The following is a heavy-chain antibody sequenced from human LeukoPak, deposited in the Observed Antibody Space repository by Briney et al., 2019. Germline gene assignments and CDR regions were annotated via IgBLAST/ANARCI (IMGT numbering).Heavy chain of an antibody. D-gene: IGHD1-20*01. V-gene: IGHV4-59*01. CDR1: GGSISSYY. CDR3: ARVPFYNWNPPEQYYFDY. CDR2: IYYSGST. Sequence: SETLSLTCTVSGGSISSYYWSWIRQPPGKGLEWIGYIYYSGSTNYNPSLKSRVTISVYTSKNQFSLKLSSVTAADTAVYYCARVPFYNWNPPEQYYFDYWGQGTLVTVSS. J-gene: IGHJ4*02.